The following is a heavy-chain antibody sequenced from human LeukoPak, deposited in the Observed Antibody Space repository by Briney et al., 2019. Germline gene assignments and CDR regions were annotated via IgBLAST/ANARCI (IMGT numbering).Heavy chain of an antibody. CDR2: IYSGGST. CDR3: ARIVAGGAFDI. J-gene: IGHJ3*02. CDR1: GFTVTGNY. Sequence: PGGSLRHSSAASGFTVTGNYMTWVPQAPGKGLGWVSVIYSGGSTYYADSVKGRLTISRDNSKNTLYLQRNSLRAEDTAVYYCARIVAGGAFDIWGQGTMVTVSS. D-gene: IGHD1-26*01. V-gene: IGHV3-66*01.